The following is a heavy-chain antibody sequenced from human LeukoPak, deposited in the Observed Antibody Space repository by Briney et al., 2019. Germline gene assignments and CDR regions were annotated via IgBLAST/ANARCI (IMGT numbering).Heavy chain of an antibody. CDR3: VRDTFSPDAFDI. Sequence: GGSLRLSCAASGFTFSGFWMHWVRQAPGKGLVWVARIKNDGTTTTYADSVKGRFTISRDNAKNSLYLQMNSLRAEDTAVYYCVRDTFSPDAFDIWGQGTMVTVSS. CDR2: IKNDGTTT. D-gene: IGHD3-16*01. J-gene: IGHJ3*02. V-gene: IGHV3-74*03. CDR1: GFTFSGFW.